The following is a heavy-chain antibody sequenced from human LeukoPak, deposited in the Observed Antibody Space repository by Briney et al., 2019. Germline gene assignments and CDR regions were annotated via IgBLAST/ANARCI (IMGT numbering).Heavy chain of an antibody. Sequence: GGSLRLSCAASGFTFSNYAMTWVRQAPGRGLEWVSIISGRGDSTYYTDSVKGRFTISRDNSKNTLYLQKSTLRAEDTAVYYCARGPPIEQWLTMMNFDYWGQGTLVTVSS. CDR3: ARGPPIEQWLTMMNFDY. V-gene: IGHV3-23*01. D-gene: IGHD6-19*01. J-gene: IGHJ4*02. CDR2: ISGRGDST. CDR1: GFTFSNYA.